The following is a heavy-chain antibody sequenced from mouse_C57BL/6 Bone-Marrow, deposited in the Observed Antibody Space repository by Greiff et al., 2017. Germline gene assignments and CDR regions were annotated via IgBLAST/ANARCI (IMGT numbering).Heavy chain of an antibody. J-gene: IGHJ2*01. CDR2: IDPENGDT. D-gene: IGHD5-1-1*01. Sequence: EVQLQQSGAELVRPGASVKLSCTASGFNIKDDYMHWVKQRPEQGLEWIGWIDPENGDTEYASKFQGKATITADTSSNTASLQLSSLTSEDTAVYYYPPTRYHFDYGGQDTTLTVSS. CDR1: GFNIKDDY. V-gene: IGHV14-4*01. CDR3: PPTRYHFDY.